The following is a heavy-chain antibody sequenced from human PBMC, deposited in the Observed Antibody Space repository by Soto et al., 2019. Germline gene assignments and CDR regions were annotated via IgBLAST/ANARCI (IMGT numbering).Heavy chain of an antibody. CDR3: VGGEDEFFHCALDV. J-gene: IGHJ6*02. Sequence: SETLSLTCTVSGGSITSSYWSWIRRPPGKGLEWIAYIYDTGISGYTPSTSYNPSLKGLVTMSVDTPKSQFSLKLTSVTAADTAVYYCVGGEDEFFHCALDVWGHGITVTVSS. D-gene: IGHD2-21*02. CDR2: IYDTGISGYTPST. V-gene: IGHV4-59*01. CDR1: GGSITSSY.